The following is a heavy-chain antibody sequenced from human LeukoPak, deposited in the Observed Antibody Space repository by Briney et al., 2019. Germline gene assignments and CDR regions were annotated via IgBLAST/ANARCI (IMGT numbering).Heavy chain of an antibody. CDR1: GFTFSSYA. D-gene: IGHD4-17*01. CDR2: ISGSGGST. Sequence: GSLRLSCAASGFTFSSYAMSWVRQAPGKGLEWVSAISGSGGSTYYADSVKGRFTISRDNSKNTLYLQMNSLRAEDTAVYYCAKGLPDYGDYVEAFDIWGQGTMVTSLQ. CDR3: AKGLPDYGDYVEAFDI. J-gene: IGHJ3*02. V-gene: IGHV3-23*01.